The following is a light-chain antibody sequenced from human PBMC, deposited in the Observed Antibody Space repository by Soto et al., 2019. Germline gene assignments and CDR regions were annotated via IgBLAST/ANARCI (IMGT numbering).Light chain of an antibody. V-gene: IGLV2-8*01. CDR2: AVD. CDR1: SSGVGAYNY. Sequence: QSALTQPPSASGSPGQSVTISCTGTSSGVGAYNYVSWYQQHPGKAPKLMIYAVDERPSGVPDRFSGSKSGNTASLTVSGLQADDEADYYCSSYAGSNNFRVFGGGTKLTVL. J-gene: IGLJ3*02. CDR3: SSYAGSNNFRV.